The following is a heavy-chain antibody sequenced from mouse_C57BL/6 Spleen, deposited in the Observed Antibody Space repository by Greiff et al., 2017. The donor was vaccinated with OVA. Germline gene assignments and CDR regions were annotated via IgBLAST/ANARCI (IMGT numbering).Heavy chain of an antibody. CDR2: INPNNGGT. J-gene: IGHJ1*03. V-gene: IGHV1-26*01. CDR1: GYTFPNSY. D-gene: IGHD2-3*01. Sequence: VQLQQSGPELVKPGASVKISCKASGYTFPNSYMNWVKQSHGKSLEWIGDINPNNGGTSYNQKFKGKATLTVDKSSSTAYMELRSLTSEDSAVYYCARYGDGYYGYFDVWGTGTTVTVSS. CDR3: ARYGDGYYGYFDV.